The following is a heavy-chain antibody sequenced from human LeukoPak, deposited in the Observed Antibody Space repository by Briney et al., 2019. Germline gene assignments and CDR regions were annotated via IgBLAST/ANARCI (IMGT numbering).Heavy chain of an antibody. J-gene: IGHJ4*02. Sequence: PSETLSLTCTVSGASIRSHYWSWIRQPPGKGLEWIGYMYYSGNSNYNPSLKSRVTISADTSNNQFSLRLTSVTAADTAVYYCAREITLTGYKYGLGFNYWGQGTLVTVSS. CDR2: MYYSGNS. D-gene: IGHD5-12*01. CDR1: GASIRSHY. CDR3: AREITLTGYKYGLGFNY. V-gene: IGHV4-59*11.